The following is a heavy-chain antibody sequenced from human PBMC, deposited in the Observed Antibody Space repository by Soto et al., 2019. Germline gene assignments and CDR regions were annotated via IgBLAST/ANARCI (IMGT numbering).Heavy chain of an antibody. Sequence: QVQLVESGGGVVQPGRSLRLSCAASGFTFSSYGMHWVRQAPGKGLEWVAVISYDGSNKYYADSVKGRFTISRDNSKNTLYLQMNSLRADDTAVYYCAKVYGDYLSSDAFDIWGQGTMVTVSS. CDR3: AKVYGDYLSSDAFDI. J-gene: IGHJ3*02. V-gene: IGHV3-30*18. D-gene: IGHD4-17*01. CDR2: ISYDGSNK. CDR1: GFTFSSYG.